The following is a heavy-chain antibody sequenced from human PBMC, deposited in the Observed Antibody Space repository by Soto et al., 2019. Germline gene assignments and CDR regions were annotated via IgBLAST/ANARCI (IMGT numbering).Heavy chain of an antibody. CDR1: GFSFSSYA. V-gene: IGHV3-23*01. CDR3: SKDTFVRLPPYGMDV. Sequence: EVQLLESGGGLVQPGGSLRLSCVASGFSFSSYAMTWVRQAPGKGLEWVATVTDSDSGGTTYYADSVKGRFTISRDNSISTVFLQMKVLRAEDTALYYCSKDTFVRLPPYGMDVWGQGTAVTVSS. J-gene: IGHJ6*02. D-gene: IGHD3-16*01. CDR2: VTDSDSGGTT.